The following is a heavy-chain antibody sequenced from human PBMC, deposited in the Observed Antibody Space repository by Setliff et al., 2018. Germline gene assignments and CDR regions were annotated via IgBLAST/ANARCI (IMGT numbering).Heavy chain of an antibody. D-gene: IGHD1-1*01. Sequence: SETLSLTCTVSGGSLSSGPYYWTWVRQPAGKGLEWIGHIYTSGTTNYSPSLKSRVTISADTSKNQLSLTLSSVTAADTAVYYCVREGYSEYFQDWGRGTLVTVS. V-gene: IGHV4-61*10. CDR3: VREGYSEYFQD. J-gene: IGHJ1*01. CDR2: IYTSGTT. CDR1: GGSLSSGPYY.